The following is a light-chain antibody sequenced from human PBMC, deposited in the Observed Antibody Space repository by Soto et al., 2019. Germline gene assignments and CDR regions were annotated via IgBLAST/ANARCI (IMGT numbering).Light chain of an antibody. Sequence: VLRLSQATVCLSPGEKATLSCRASQSVKSHVAWYQLKPGQSPRLLIFDTTNRATDTPARFSGSGSGTDFTLTICRLEPEDFALYYCQQRGNWPVTIGGGTKVDIK. CDR2: DTT. J-gene: IGKJ4*01. CDR3: QQRGNWPVT. V-gene: IGKV3-11*01. CDR1: QSVKSH.